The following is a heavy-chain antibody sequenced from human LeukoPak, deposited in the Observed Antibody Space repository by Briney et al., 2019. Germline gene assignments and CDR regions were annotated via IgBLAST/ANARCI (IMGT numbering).Heavy chain of an antibody. D-gene: IGHD3-22*01. V-gene: IGHV4-4*02. CDR1: GGSISSSNW. Sequence: SETLSLTCAVSGGSISSSNWWSWVRQPPGKGLEWIGEIYHSGSTNYNPSLKSRVTISVDKSKNQFSLKLSSVTAADTAVYYCAILSYDSSGYYFDYWGQGTLVTVSS. CDR3: AILSYDSSGYYFDY. J-gene: IGHJ4*02. CDR2: IYHSGST.